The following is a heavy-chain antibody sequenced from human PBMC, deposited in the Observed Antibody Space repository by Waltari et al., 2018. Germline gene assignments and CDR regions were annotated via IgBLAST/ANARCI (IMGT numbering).Heavy chain of an antibody. V-gene: IGHV3-30*01. CDR3: ARDPGRFLEWFDYYYYGMDV. Sequence: QVQLVESGGGVVQPGRSLRLSCAASGFTFSSCAIQWVRQAPGKGLGWLAVISYDGSNKYYADSVKGRFTISRDNSKNTLYLQMNSLRAEDTAVYYCARDPGRFLEWFDYYYYGMDVWGQGTTVTVSS. CDR2: ISYDGSNK. CDR1: GFTFSSCA. J-gene: IGHJ6*02. D-gene: IGHD3-3*01.